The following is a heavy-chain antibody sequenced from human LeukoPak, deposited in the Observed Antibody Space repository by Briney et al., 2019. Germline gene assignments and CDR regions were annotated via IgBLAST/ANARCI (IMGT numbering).Heavy chain of an antibody. CDR1: GFTFSSYG. Sequence: GGSLRLSCAASGFTFSSYGMHWVRQAPGKGLEWVAVIWYDGSNKYYADSVRGRFTISRDNSKNTLYLQMNSLRAEDTAVYYCARSGITMVRGASIGLLTFDIWGQGTMVTVSS. V-gene: IGHV3-33*01. J-gene: IGHJ3*02. CDR3: ARSGITMVRGASIGLLTFDI. D-gene: IGHD3-10*01. CDR2: IWYDGSNK.